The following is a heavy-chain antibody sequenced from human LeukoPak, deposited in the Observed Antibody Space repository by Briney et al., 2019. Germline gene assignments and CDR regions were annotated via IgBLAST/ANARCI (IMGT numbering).Heavy chain of an antibody. J-gene: IGHJ4*01. Sequence: GGSLRLSCVTSGFTFNKYWLTWVRQPPGKGLEWVANINQDDSQIYYLESVEGRFTITRDNAKNSLHLQMNSLRAEDTAIDYCARGYYYSGTYYLSFFDYWGHGTLVTVSS. V-gene: IGHV3-7*01. D-gene: IGHD3-10*01. CDR2: INQDDSQI. CDR3: ARGYYYSGTYYLSFFDY. CDR1: GFTFNKYW.